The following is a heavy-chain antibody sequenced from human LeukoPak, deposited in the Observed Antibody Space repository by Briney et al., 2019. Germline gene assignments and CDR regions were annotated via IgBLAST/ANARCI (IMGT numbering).Heavy chain of an antibody. Sequence: ASVKVSCKASGYTFTSYGISWVRQAPGQGLEWMGWISTYNSNTKYAQKLQGRVTMTTDTSTSTAYMELRSLRSDDTAVYYCARQARAGTTLDYWGQGTLVTVSS. D-gene: IGHD6-19*01. CDR1: GYTFTSYG. CDR2: ISTYNSNT. J-gene: IGHJ4*02. CDR3: ARQARAGTTLDY. V-gene: IGHV1-18*01.